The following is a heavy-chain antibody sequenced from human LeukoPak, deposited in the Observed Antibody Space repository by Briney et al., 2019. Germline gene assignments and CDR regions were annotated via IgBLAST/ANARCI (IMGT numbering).Heavy chain of an antibody. CDR3: ARVVVSTVVTQDDAFDI. D-gene: IGHD4-23*01. CDR2: INPNSGGT. CDR1: GYTFTGYY. Sequence: ASVKVSCKASGYTFTGYYMHWVRQAPGQGLEWMGWINPNSGGTNYAQKFQGRVTMTRDTSISTAYMELSRLRSDDTAVYYCARVVVSTVVTQDDAFDIWGQGTMVTVSS. V-gene: IGHV1-2*02. J-gene: IGHJ3*02.